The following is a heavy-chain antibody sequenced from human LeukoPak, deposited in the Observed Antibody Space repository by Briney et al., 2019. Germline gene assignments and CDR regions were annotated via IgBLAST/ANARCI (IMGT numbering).Heavy chain of an antibody. D-gene: IGHD2-15*01. CDR1: NGSISSSTYY. V-gene: IGHV4-39*01. CDR2: IYYSGST. CDR3: ARTVLVGYCSGGSCYSGIY. J-gene: IGHJ4*02. Sequence: PSETLSLTCTVSNGSISSSTYYWGWIRQPPEKGLEWIGTIYYSGSTYYNPSLKSRVTISVDTSKNQFSLKLSSMTAADTAVYYCARTVLVGYCSGGSCYSGIYWGQGTLVTVSS.